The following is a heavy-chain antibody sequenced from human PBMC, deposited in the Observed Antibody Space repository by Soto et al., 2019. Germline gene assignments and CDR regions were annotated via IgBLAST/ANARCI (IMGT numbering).Heavy chain of an antibody. CDR3: ARGRIVVLPAARHNWFDP. CDR1: GGSISGYY. Sequence: SETLSLTCTVPGGSISGYYWIWMRQPPGKGLEWIGYIYNSGSTNYNPALKSRVTISVDTSKNQFSLKLSSVTAADTAVYYCARGRIVVLPAARHNWFDPWGQGTLVTVSS. V-gene: IGHV4-59*12. CDR2: IYNSGST. J-gene: IGHJ5*02. D-gene: IGHD2-2*01.